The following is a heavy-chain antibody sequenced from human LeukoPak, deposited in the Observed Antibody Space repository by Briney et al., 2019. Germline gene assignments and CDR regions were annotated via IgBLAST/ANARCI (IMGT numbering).Heavy chain of an antibody. CDR2: INHSGST. CDR1: GRSFSGYY. J-gene: IGHJ3*02. CDR3: ARGGIVVVIRAFDI. Sequence: PSETLSLTCAVYGRSFSGYYWSWIRQPPGKGLEWIGEINHSGSTNYNPSLKSRVTISVDTSKNQFSLKLSSVTAADTAVYYCARGGIVVVIRAFDIWGQGTMVTVSS. D-gene: IGHD3-22*01. V-gene: IGHV4-34*01.